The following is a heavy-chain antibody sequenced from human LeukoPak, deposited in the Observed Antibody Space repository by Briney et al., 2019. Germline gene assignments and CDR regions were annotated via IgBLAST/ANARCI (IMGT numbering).Heavy chain of an antibody. V-gene: IGHV3-23*01. CDR3: ASGPPFLKYFEY. J-gene: IGHJ4*02. D-gene: IGHD3-3*01. CDR2: ISGSGGTT. Sequence: PGGSLRLSCAASGFTFNNYAMNWVRQAPGKGLEWVSTISGSGGTTYYADSVKGRFTISRDNSKNTLYLQMNSLRAEDTAVYYCASGPPFLKYFEYWGQGTLVTVSS. CDR1: GFTFNNYA.